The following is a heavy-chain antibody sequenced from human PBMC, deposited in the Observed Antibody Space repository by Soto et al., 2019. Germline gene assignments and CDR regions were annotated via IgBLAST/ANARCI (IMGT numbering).Heavy chain of an antibody. CDR1: VFPFSSYA. V-gene: IGHV3-23*01. CDR2: ISGSGGRT. CDR3: AKGGYYSLFDI. D-gene: IGHD2-15*01. J-gene: IGHJ3*02. Sequence: WSLRLSCVASVFPFSSYAMSWVRQTPEKGLEWVSGISGSGGRTYYADSVKGRFTISRDNSNNTLSLQMHSLRVEDTAVYFCAKGGYYSLFDIWGQGTMVTVSS.